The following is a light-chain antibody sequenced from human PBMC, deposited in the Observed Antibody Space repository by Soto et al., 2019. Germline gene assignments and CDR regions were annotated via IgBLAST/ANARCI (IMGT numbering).Light chain of an antibody. CDR2: DVT. J-gene: IGLJ2*01. CDR1: SSDIVDYDY. V-gene: IGLV2-14*01. Sequence: QSALTQPASVSGSPGQSITISCTGTSSDIVDYDYVSWYQHLPGKAPKLLIFDVTHRPSGVSDRFSGSKSGNTASLTISGVRPEYEADYYCCSYTDIALDVVFGGGTKVTVL. CDR3: CSYTDIALDVV.